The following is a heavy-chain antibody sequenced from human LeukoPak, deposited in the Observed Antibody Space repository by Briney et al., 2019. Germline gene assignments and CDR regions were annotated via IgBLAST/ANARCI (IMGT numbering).Heavy chain of an antibody. D-gene: IGHD3-10*01. Sequence: GGSLRLSCAAPGFTFSDYVMYCVRQAPGKGLEWISTIIHSGGGTYYADSVKGRFTSSRDDAKNMLFLQMNSLGDEDTAVYYCAKARLVASGNHWSDYRGQGTQVTVSS. J-gene: IGHJ4*02. CDR3: AKARLVASGNHWSDY. V-gene: IGHV3-23*01. CDR2: IIHSGGGT. CDR1: GFTFSDYV.